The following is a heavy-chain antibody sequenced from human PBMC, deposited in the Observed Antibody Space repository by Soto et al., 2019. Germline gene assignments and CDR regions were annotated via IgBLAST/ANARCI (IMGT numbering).Heavy chain of an antibody. Sequence: QVQLQQWGAGLSKPSETLSLPCAVYGGSFSGYYWSWIRQPSGKGLEWIGEINHSGSTNYNPSLKSRVTISVDTSKNQFSLKLSSVTAADTAVYYCASVGTDCSGGSCYQNAEYFQHWGLGTLVTVSS. CDR1: GGSFSGYY. V-gene: IGHV4-34*01. D-gene: IGHD2-15*01. CDR3: ASVGTDCSGGSCYQNAEYFQH. CDR2: INHSGST. J-gene: IGHJ1*01.